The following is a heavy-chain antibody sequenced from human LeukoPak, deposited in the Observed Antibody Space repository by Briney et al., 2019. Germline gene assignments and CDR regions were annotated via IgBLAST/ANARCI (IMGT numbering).Heavy chain of an antibody. CDR1: GYTFTSYD. V-gene: IGHV1-8*01. D-gene: IGHD4-17*01. Sequence: ASVKVSCKASGYTFTSYDINWVRQATGQGLEWMGWMNPNSGNTGYAQKFQGRVTMTRNTSISTAYMELSSLRSEDTAVYYCARVSYGDYVADYWGQGTLVTVSS. CDR2: MNPNSGNT. J-gene: IGHJ4*02. CDR3: ARVSYGDYVADY.